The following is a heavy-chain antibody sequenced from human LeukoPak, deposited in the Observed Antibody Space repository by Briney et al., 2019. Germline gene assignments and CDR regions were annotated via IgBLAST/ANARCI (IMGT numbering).Heavy chain of an antibody. Sequence: PGGSLRLSCAASGFTFSTYWMTWVRQAPGMGLEWVANMNQDGSEKYYVDSVKGRFTISRDNAKDSLHLQINSLRAEDTAVYYCARHNSGGSWTAFDPWGQGTLVTVAS. CDR2: MNQDGSEK. J-gene: IGHJ5*02. CDR3: ARHNSGGSWTAFDP. V-gene: IGHV3-7*03. D-gene: IGHD2-15*01. CDR1: GFTFSTYW.